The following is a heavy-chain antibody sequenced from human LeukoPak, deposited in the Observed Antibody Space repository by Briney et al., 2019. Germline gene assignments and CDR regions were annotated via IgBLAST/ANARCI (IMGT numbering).Heavy chain of an antibody. D-gene: IGHD5-12*01. Sequence: GGSLRLSCAASGFTVSSNYMSWVRQAPGKGLEWVSVIYSGGSTYYADSVKGRFTISRDNAKNSLYLQMNSLRDEDTAVYYCARESLVAHFDYWGQGTLVTVSS. CDR1: GFTVSSNY. CDR3: ARESLVAHFDY. CDR2: IYSGGST. J-gene: IGHJ4*02. V-gene: IGHV3-53*01.